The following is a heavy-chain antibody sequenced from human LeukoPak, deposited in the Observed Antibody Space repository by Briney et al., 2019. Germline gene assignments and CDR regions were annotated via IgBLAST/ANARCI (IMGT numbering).Heavy chain of an antibody. CDR1: GFTFSSYS. Sequence: PGGSLRLSCAASGFTFSSYSMNWVRQAPGKGLEWVSSISSSSSYIYYADSVKGRFTISRDNAKNSLYLQMNSLRAEDTAVYYCAREGHSSDYYPSGFDYWGQGTLVTVSS. CDR2: ISSSSSYI. V-gene: IGHV3-21*01. D-gene: IGHD3-22*01. J-gene: IGHJ4*02. CDR3: AREGHSSDYYPSGFDY.